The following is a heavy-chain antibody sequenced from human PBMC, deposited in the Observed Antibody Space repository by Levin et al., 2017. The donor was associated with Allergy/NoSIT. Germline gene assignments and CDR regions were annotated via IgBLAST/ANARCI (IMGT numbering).Heavy chain of an antibody. CDR3: ARGGCSATSCLDS. J-gene: IGHJ4*02. V-gene: IGHV3-74*01. CDR1: GFTFSNYW. Sequence: GGSLRLSCAASGFTFSNYWMHWVRQAPGEGLVWVSHINSDGGNINYADSVKGRFTFSRDNAKNTVYLKMNSLRAEDTAVYYCARGGCSATSCLDSWGQGTLVTVSS. CDR2: INSDGGNI. D-gene: IGHD2-2*01.